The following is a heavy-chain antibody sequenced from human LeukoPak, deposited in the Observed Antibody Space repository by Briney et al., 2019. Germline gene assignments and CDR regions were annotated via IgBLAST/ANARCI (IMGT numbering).Heavy chain of an antibody. CDR3: VAVTEA. J-gene: IGHJ4*02. CDR1: GFTFGSSY. V-gene: IGHV3-74*01. Sequence: TGGSLRLSCAASGFTFGSSYMHWVRQVPGKGLVLVSRINSDGSNTNYADSVKGRFTISRDNAQNTLYLQMNSLRAEDTAVYYCVAVTEAWGQGTLVTVSS. CDR2: INSDGSNT. D-gene: IGHD2-21*02.